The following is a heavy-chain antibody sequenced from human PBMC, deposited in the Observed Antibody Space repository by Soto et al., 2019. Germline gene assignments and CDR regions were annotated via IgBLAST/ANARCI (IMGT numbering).Heavy chain of an antibody. CDR2: ITTSGDRS. CDR3: ARGLEAGYNFAY. J-gene: IGHJ4*02. Sequence: EVQLLESGGRLIQPGGSLRLSCAASGFNFSSYAMSWIRQAPGKGPEWVAGITTSGDRSGYADSVKGRFTVSGDNSQNTMYLQLNSLRGDDTAVYDCARGLEAGYNFAYWGQGTLVTVSS. V-gene: IGHV3-23*01. CDR1: GFNFSSYA. D-gene: IGHD3-16*02.